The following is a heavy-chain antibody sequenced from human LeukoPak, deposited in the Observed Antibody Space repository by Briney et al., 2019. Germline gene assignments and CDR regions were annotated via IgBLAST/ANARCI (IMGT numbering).Heavy chain of an antibody. V-gene: IGHV1-46*01. CDR1: GYTFTSYY. D-gene: IGHD2-15*01. Sequence: GASVKVSCKASGYTFTSYYMHWVRQAPGQGLEWMGIINPSGGSTSYAQKFQGRVTMPRDTSTSTVYMELSSLRSEDTAVYYCAREGGCSGGSCYSRSNWFDPWGQGTLVTVSS. CDR3: AREGGCSGGSCYSRSNWFDP. CDR2: INPSGGST. J-gene: IGHJ5*02.